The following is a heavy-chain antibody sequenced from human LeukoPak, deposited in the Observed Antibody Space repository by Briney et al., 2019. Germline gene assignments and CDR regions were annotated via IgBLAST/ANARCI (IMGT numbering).Heavy chain of an antibody. J-gene: IGHJ4*02. D-gene: IGHD4-17*01. V-gene: IGHV4-39*07. CDR1: GGSISSSDHY. CDR3: ARGSGSSTVTPFDY. CDR2: IYGSGST. Sequence: SETLSLTCTVSGGSISSSDHYWGWIRQPPGKGLEWIGRIYGSGSTDYNPPLKSRVTMSLDTSKNQFSLKLISVTAADTAIYYCARGSGSSTVTPFDYWSQGTLVTVSS.